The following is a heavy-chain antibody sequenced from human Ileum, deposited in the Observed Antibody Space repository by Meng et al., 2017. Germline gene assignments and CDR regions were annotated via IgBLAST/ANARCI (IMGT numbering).Heavy chain of an antibody. Sequence: GESLKISCAASGFTFSSYAMSWVRQAPGKGLEWVSAISGSGGSTYYADSVKGRFTISRDNSKNTLYLQMNSLRAEDTAVYYCAKDPMIVVVISTYWYFDLWGHGTQVTVSS. J-gene: IGHJ2*01. CDR1: GFTFSSYA. CDR2: ISGSGGST. V-gene: IGHV3-23*01. D-gene: IGHD3-22*01. CDR3: AKDPMIVVVISTYWYFDL.